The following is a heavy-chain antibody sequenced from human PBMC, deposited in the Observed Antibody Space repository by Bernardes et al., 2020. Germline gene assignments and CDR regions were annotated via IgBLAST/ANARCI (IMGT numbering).Heavy chain of an antibody. CDR2: INSDGSST. V-gene: IGHV3-74*01. CDR3: ARDQGIVDYGSGSMAFTYGMDV. CDR1: GFTFSSYW. D-gene: IGHD3-10*01. Sequence: GGSLRLSCAASGFTFSSYWMHWVRQAPGKGLVWVSRINSDGSSTSYADSVKGRFTISRDNAKNTLYLQMNSLRAEDTAVYYCARDQGIVDYGSGSMAFTYGMDVWGQGTTVTVSS. J-gene: IGHJ6*02.